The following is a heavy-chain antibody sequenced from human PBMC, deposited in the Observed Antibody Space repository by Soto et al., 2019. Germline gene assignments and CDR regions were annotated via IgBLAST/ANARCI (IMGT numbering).Heavy chain of an antibody. Sequence: EVQLVESGGVVVQPGGSLRLSCAASGFTFDDYAMHWVRQAPGKGLEWVSLISWDGGSTYYADSVKGRFTISRDNSKNSLYLQMNSLRAEDTALYYCAKDMGQGYSYGGGVDYWGQGTLVTVSS. CDR1: GFTFDDYA. J-gene: IGHJ4*02. CDR3: AKDMGQGYSYGGGVDY. CDR2: ISWDGGST. V-gene: IGHV3-43D*04. D-gene: IGHD5-18*01.